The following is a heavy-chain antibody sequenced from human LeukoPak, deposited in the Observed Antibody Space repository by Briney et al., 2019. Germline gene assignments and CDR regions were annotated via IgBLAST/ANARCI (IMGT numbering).Heavy chain of an antibody. CDR1: GGSISSSSYY. CDR2: IYYSGST. D-gene: IGHD3-22*01. Sequence: SETLSLTCTVSGGSISSSSYYWGWIRQPPGKGLEWIGSIYYSGSTYYNPSLKSRVTISVDTSKNQFSLKLSSVTAADTAVYYCARVAAGSSGLDYWGQGTLVTVSS. J-gene: IGHJ4*02. CDR3: ARVAAGSSGLDY. V-gene: IGHV4-39*07.